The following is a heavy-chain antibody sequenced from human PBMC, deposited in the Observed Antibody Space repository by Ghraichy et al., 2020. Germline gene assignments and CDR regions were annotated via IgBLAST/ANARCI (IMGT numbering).Heavy chain of an antibody. D-gene: IGHD5-12*01. V-gene: IGHV1-2*06. CDR1: GYTLTGYY. CDR3: ARGVKVYSDYDWVEY. J-gene: IGHJ4*02. Sequence: ASVKVSCKASGYTLTGYYMHWVRQAPGQGLEYMGRINPTSGGTSYAQKFQGRVTVTRDTSISTAYMELSSLSSDDTAVYYCARGVKVYSDYDWVEYWGRGTLVTVSS. CDR2: INPTSGGT.